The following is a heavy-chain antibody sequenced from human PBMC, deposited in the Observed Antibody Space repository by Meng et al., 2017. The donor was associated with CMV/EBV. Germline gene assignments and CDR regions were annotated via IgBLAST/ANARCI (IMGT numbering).Heavy chain of an antibody. CDR3: ARGGDTGSYFDY. V-gene: IGHV3-23*03. D-gene: IGHD1-26*01. J-gene: IGHJ4*02. CDR1: GFTFSSYA. CDR2: IYSGGSST. Sequence: GESLKISCAASGFTFSSYAMSWVRQAPGKGLEWVSVIYSGGSSTYYADSVKGRFTISRDNSKNTLYLQMNSLRAEDTAVYYCARGGDTGSYFDYWAQGTLVTVSS.